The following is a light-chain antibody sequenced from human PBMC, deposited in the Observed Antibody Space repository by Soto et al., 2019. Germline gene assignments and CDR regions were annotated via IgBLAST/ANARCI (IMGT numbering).Light chain of an antibody. CDR3: ISYAGSDFYV. Sequence: QSVLTQPASVSGSPGQSITISCTGTSSDVGGYNYVSWYQHHPGKAPKLMISEVSKRPSGVPDRFSGSKSGNTASLTVSRLQAEDEADYYCISYAGSDFYVFGTGTKVTVL. CDR1: SSDVGGYNY. CDR2: EVS. V-gene: IGLV2-8*01. J-gene: IGLJ1*01.